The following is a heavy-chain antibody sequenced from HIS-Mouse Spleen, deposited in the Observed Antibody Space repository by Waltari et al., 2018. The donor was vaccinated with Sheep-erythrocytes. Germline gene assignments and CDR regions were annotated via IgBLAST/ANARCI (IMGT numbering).Heavy chain of an antibody. CDR3: AQTGATTPHLDY. CDR2: IIPILGLA. Sequence: QVQLVQSGAEVKKPGSSVKVSCKASGGTFSSYAISWVRQAPGQELGWMGRIIPILGLATYAQKFQGRVTNTADKSTSTAYMELSRLRSEDTAVYYCAQTGATTPHLDYGGQGTLVTVSS. CDR1: GGTFSSYA. D-gene: IGHD1-26*01. V-gene: IGHV1-69*04. J-gene: IGHJ4*02.